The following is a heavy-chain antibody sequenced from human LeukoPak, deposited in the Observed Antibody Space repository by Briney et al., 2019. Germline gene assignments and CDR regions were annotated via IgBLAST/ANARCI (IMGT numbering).Heavy chain of an antibody. CDR1: GFTFSTYS. CDR3: ARDRVGADAFDI. D-gene: IGHD1-26*01. V-gene: IGHV3-21*04. J-gene: IGHJ3*02. Sequence: GGSLRLSCAASGFTFSTYSMNWVRQAPGKGLEWVSSITSSSSYLYYADSVKGRFTISRDNAKNSLYLQMNSLRAEDTAVYYCARDRVGADAFDIWGQGTMVTVSS. CDR2: ITSSSSYL.